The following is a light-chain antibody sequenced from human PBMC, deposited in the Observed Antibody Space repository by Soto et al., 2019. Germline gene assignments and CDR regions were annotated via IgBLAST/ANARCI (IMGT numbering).Light chain of an antibody. J-gene: IGKJ5*01. CDR3: QQANSFPIT. CDR2: AAS. V-gene: IGKV1-12*01. CDR1: QDIGSW. Sequence: DIQMTQSPSSVSASVGDRVTITCRASQDIGSWLAWYQQKPGKAPKLLIYAASSLPSGVPSRFSGGGSGTDFTLTISSRQPEDFATYYCQQANSFPITFGQGTRLEIK.